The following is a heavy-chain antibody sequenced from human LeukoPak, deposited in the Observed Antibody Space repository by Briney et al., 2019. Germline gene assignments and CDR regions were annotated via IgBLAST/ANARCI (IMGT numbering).Heavy chain of an antibody. Sequence: PSETLSLTCTVSGGSISNYHWSWIRQPAGKGLEWIGRIYTSGSTNYSPSLKSRVTMSVDTSKNQFSLKLSSVTAADTAVYYCARDTAMAFDYWGQGTLVTVSS. J-gene: IGHJ4*02. CDR1: GGSISNYH. D-gene: IGHD5-18*01. CDR2: IYTSGST. V-gene: IGHV4-4*07. CDR3: ARDTAMAFDY.